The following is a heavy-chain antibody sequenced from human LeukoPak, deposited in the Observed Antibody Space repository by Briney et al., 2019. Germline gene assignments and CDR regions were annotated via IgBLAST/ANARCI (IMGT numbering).Heavy chain of an antibody. V-gene: IGHV3-7*01. Sequence: GGSLRLSCAASGFTFSSYWMSWVRQAPGKGLEWVANIKHDGSEKYYVDSVKGRFTISRDNAKNSLYLQMNSLRAEDTAVYYCARDSLLFGTASDYWGQGTLVTVSS. CDR2: IKHDGSEK. CDR3: ARDSLLFGTASDY. CDR1: GFTFSSYW. D-gene: IGHD2-21*01. J-gene: IGHJ4*02.